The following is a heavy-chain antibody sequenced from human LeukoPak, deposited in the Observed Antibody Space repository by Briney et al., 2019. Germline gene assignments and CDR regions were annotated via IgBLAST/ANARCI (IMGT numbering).Heavy chain of an antibody. V-gene: IGHV1-3*01. Sequence: EASVKVSCKASGYTFTSYAMHWVRQAPGQRLEWMGWINAGNGNTKYSQKFQGRVTITRDTSASTAYMELSSLRSEDTAVYYCAPIPRSSIAARVPDYWGQGTLVTVSS. J-gene: IGHJ4*02. D-gene: IGHD6-6*01. CDR1: GYTFTSYA. CDR3: APIPRSSIAARVPDY. CDR2: INAGNGNT.